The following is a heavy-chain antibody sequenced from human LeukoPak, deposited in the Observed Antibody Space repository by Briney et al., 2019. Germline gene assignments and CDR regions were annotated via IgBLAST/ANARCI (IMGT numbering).Heavy chain of an antibody. J-gene: IGHJ4*02. CDR2: IYHSGST. CDR1: GGSISSSNW. V-gene: IGHV4-4*02. CDR3: ARLKGYSSGWYPSYYFDY. D-gene: IGHD6-19*01. Sequence: SETLSLTCAVSGGSISSSNWWSWVRQPPGKGLEWIGEIYHSGSTNYNPSLKSRVTISVDMSKNQSSLKLSSVTAADTAVYYCARLKGYSSGWYPSYYFDYWGQGTLVTVSS.